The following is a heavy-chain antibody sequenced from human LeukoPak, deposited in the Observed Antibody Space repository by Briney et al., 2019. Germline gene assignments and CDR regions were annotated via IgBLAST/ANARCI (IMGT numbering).Heavy chain of an antibody. V-gene: IGHV1-46*01. J-gene: IGHJ4*02. Sequence: ASVKVSCKASGYTFTNYYIHWVRQAPGQGLEWMGMINPSGGRTTYAKKFQGRVTMTRDTSISTAYMELSRLRSDDTAVYYCARVYCSGGSCLFPDYWGQGTLVTVSS. CDR3: ARVYCSGGSCLFPDY. CDR2: INPSGGRT. D-gene: IGHD2-15*01. CDR1: GYTFTNYY.